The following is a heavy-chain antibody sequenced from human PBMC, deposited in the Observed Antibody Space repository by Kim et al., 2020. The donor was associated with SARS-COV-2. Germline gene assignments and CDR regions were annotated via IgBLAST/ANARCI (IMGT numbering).Heavy chain of an antibody. J-gene: IGHJ4*02. V-gene: IGHV3-23*01. Sequence: YADSVKGRFTISGDNSKNTLYLQMNSRRAEDTAVYYCAKELWFGELLYSGWGQGTLVTVSS. D-gene: IGHD3-10*01. CDR3: AKELWFGELLYSG.